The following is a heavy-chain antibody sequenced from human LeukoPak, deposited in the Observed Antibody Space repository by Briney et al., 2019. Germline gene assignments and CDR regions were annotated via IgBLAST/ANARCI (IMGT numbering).Heavy chain of an antibody. V-gene: IGHV1-18*04. D-gene: IGHD6-19*01. CDR1: GYTFTRYY. Sequence: ASVKVSCKASGYTFTRYYMHWVRQAPGQGLEWMGWISAYNGNTNYAQKLQGRVTMTTDTSTSTAYMELRSLRSDDTAVYYCARGPSSGWVDYWGQGTLVTVSS. CDR3: ARGPSSGWVDY. CDR2: ISAYNGNT. J-gene: IGHJ4*02.